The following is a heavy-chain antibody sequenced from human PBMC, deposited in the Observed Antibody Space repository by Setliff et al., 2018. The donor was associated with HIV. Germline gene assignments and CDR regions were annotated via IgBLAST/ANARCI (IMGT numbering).Heavy chain of an antibody. J-gene: IGHJ5*02. CDR1: GDSISSYS. CDR3: ARESLAVGTRWFDP. D-gene: IGHD6-13*01. CDR2: IFSSGST. V-gene: IGHV4-4*09. Sequence: PSETLSLTCTVSGDSISSYSWNWIRQSPGGGLEWIGFIFSSGSTKYNPSLQSRVTMSIDTSKNQFSLRLTSVTAADTAVYYCARESLAVGTRWFDPWGQGTLVTVSS.